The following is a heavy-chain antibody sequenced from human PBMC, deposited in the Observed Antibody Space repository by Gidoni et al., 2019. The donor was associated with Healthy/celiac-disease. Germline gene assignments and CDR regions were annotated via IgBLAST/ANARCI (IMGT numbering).Heavy chain of an antibody. D-gene: IGHD3-3*01. J-gene: IGHJ6*02. V-gene: IGHV3-48*03. CDR1: GFTFRSYE. CDR2: ISSSGSTI. Sequence: EVQLVESGGGLVQPGGSLRLSCAASGFTFRSYEMNWVRQAPGKGLEWGSYISSSGSTIYYADSVKGRFTISRDNAKNSLYLQMNSLRAEDTAVYYCARDRSTNTIFGVVILYGMDVWGQGTTVTVSS. CDR3: ARDRSTNTIFGVVILYGMDV.